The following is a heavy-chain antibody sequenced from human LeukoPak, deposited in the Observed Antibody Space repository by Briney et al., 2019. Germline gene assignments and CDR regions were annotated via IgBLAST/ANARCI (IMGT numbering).Heavy chain of an antibody. CDR3: ARADCSSTSCYVYNWFDP. D-gene: IGHD2-2*01. J-gene: IGHJ5*02. V-gene: IGHV4-34*01. Sequence: SETLSLTCAVYGGSFSGYYWSWIRQPPGKGLEWIGEINHSGSTNYNPSLKSRVTISVDTSKNQFSLKLSCVTAADTAVYYCARADCSSTSCYVYNWFDPWGQGTLVTVSS. CDR2: INHSGST. CDR1: GGSFSGYY.